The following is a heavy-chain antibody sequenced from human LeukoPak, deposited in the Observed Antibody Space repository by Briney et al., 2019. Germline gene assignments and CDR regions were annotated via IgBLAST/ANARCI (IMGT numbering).Heavy chain of an antibody. V-gene: IGHV4-38-2*01. Sequence: PSETLSLTCAVSGYSISSGYYWGWIRQPPGKGLEWIGSIYHSGSTYYNPSLKSRVTISVDTSKNQFSLKLSSVTAADTAVYYCAGVLPAATYDYWGQGTLVTVSS. CDR1: GYSISSGYY. J-gene: IGHJ4*02. D-gene: IGHD2-2*01. CDR2: IYHSGST. CDR3: AGVLPAATYDY.